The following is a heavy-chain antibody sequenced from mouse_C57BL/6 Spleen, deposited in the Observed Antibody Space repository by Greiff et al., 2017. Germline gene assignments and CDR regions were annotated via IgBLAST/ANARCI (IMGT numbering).Heavy chain of an antibody. V-gene: IGHV1-69*01. Sequence: VQLQQSGAELVMPGASVKLSCKASGYTFTSYWMHWVKQRPGQGLEWIGEIDPSDSYTNYNQKFKGKSTLTVDKSSSTAYMQLSSLTSADSAVYYCARKGMGPRGTMDYWGQGTSVTVSS. CDR2: IDPSDSYT. D-gene: IGHD4-1*01. CDR3: ARKGMGPRGTMDY. J-gene: IGHJ4*01. CDR1: GYTFTSYW.